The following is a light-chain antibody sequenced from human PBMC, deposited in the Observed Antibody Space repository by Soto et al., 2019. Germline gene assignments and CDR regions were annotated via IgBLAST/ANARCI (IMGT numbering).Light chain of an antibody. Sequence: DIQMTQSPSALSAFVGDRVTITCRASQRISSWLAWYQQKPGKAPKFLIYDASSLESGVPSRFSGSGSGTEFTLTISSLQPDDFATYYCQQYNSYLWTFGQGTKVDIK. V-gene: IGKV1-5*01. J-gene: IGKJ1*01. CDR2: DAS. CDR1: QRISSW. CDR3: QQYNSYLWT.